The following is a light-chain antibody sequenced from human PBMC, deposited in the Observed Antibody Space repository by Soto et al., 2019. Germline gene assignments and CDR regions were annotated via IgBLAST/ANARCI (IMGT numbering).Light chain of an antibody. V-gene: IGLV1-40*01. CDR1: SSNIGAGYD. CDR3: QSYDSSLRGHVV. CDR2: GNS. Sequence: QSVLTQPPSVSGAPGQRVTISCTGSSSNIGAGYDVHWYQQLPGTAPKLLIYGNSNRPSGVPDRFSGSKSGTSASLAIPGLHAEDEADYSCQSYDSSLRGHVVFGGGTKPTVL. J-gene: IGLJ2*01.